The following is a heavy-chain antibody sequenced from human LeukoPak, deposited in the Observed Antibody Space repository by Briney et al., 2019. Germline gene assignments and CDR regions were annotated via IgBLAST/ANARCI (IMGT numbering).Heavy chain of an antibody. CDR1: GGSISSYY. CDR2: IYYSGST. Sequence: PSETLSLTCTVSGGSISSYYWSWIRQPPGKGLEWIGYIYYSGSTNYNPSLESRVTISVDPSKNQFSLKLSSVTAADTAVYYCARHEGSSWDYYGMDVWGQGTTVTVSS. D-gene: IGHD6-13*01. J-gene: IGHJ6*02. V-gene: IGHV4-59*08. CDR3: ARHEGSSWDYYGMDV.